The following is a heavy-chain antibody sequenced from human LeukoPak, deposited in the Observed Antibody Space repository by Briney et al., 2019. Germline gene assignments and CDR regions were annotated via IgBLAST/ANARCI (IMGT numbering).Heavy chain of an antibody. D-gene: IGHD3-22*01. J-gene: IGHJ4*02. CDR3: ARRDYYDSSGSTDY. V-gene: IGHV1-69*04. CDR1: GGTFSSYA. CDR2: IIPILGIA. Sequence: PVKVSCKASGGTFSSYAISWVRQAPGQGLEWMGRIIPILGIANYAQKFQGRVTITADKSTSTAYMELSSLRSEDTAVYYCARRDYYDSSGSTDYWGQGTLVTVSS.